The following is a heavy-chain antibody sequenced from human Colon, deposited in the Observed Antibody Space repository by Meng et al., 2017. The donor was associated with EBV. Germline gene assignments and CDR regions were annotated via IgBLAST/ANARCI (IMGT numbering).Heavy chain of an antibody. CDR1: GYTFSQAW. J-gene: IGHJ5*01. V-gene: IGHV3-74*01. CDR2: LNEDGATT. Sequence: DGQLVESGGAVVQPGGSLRLSCVASGYTFSQAWMHCVRQAPGMGLEWVSRLNEDGATTTYADSVRGRFTISRDNAKNTLYLQMNSLRAEDTAVYYCSRDLVGSDDSWGQGTLVTVSS. D-gene: IGHD2-8*02. CDR3: SRDLVGSDDS.